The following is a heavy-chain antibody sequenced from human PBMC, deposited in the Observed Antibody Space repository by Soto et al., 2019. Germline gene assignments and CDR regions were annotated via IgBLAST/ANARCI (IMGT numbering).Heavy chain of an antibody. D-gene: IGHD2-8*02. CDR2: IYWNDDK. Sequence: SGPTLVNPTQTLTLTCTFSGFSLTSAVGMGWIRQPPGKALEWLALIYWNDDKYYSPSLKGRLTITKDTSKNQMVLTMTNMDPVDTATYYCVHPGAATCFYMFYFDYWGQGIPVTVSS. V-gene: IGHV2-5*01. CDR3: VHPGAATCFYMFYFDY. J-gene: IGHJ4*02. CDR1: GFSLTSAVG.